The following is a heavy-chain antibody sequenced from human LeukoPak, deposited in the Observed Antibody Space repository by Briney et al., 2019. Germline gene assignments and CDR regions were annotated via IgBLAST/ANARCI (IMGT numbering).Heavy chain of an antibody. J-gene: IGHJ4*02. Sequence: AGGSLRLSCVASGFTFSCYWMTWVRQAPGKGLEWVANIKQDGTEKNYVDSVKGRFTISRDYTENSVYLQMNSLRVEDTAVYFCAGGEGWTAGDWGQGTQVTVSS. V-gene: IGHV3-7*03. D-gene: IGHD3/OR15-3a*01. CDR2: IKQDGTEK. CDR1: GFTFSCYW. CDR3: AGGEGWTAGD.